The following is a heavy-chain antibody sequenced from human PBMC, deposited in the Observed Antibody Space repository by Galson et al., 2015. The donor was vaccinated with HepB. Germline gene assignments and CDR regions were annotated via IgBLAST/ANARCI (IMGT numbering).Heavy chain of an antibody. CDR3: ARDRIVARFLEWLTFPDY. CDR2: ISYDGSNK. V-gene: IGHV3-30-3*01. J-gene: IGHJ4*02. CDR1: GFTFSSYA. D-gene: IGHD3-3*01. Sequence: SLRLSCAASGFTFSSYAMHWVRQAPGKGLEWVAVISYDGSNKYYADSVKGRFTISRDNSKNTLYLQMNSLRAEDTAVYYCARDRIVARFLEWLTFPDYWGQGTLVTVFS.